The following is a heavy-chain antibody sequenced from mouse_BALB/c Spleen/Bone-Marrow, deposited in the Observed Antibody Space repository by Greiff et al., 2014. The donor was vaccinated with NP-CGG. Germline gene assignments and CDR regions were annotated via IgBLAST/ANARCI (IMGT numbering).Heavy chain of an antibody. V-gene: IGHV2-6-7*01. CDR2: IWGDGRT. D-gene: IGHD1-1*01. Sequence: VQLQESGPGLVAPSQSLSITCTVSGFSLTGYGVNWVRQPPGKGLEWLGMIWGDGRTDYNSALKSRLSISKDNSKSQVFLKMNSLQTDDTARYYGARLYGSNYYAMDYWAQGPSFPASS. J-gene: IGHJ4*01. CDR3: ARLYGSNYYAMDY. CDR1: GFSLTGYG.